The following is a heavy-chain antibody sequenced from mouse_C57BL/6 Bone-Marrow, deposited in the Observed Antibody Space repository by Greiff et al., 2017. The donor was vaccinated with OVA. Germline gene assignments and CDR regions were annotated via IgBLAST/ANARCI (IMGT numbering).Heavy chain of an antibody. V-gene: IGHV1-81*01. CDR1: GYTFTSYG. CDR2: IYPRSGNT. J-gene: IGHJ3*01. D-gene: IGHD4-1*02. CDR3: AKERINWDLAY. Sequence: QVQLKESGAELARPGASVKLSCKASGYTFTSYGISWVKQRTGQGLEWIGEIYPRSGNTYYNEKFKGKATLTADKSSSTAYMELRSLTSEDSAVYVGAKERINWDLAYWGQGTLVTVSA.